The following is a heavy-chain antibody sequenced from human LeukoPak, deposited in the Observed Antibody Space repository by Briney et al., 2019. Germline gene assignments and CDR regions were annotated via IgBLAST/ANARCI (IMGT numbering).Heavy chain of an antibody. J-gene: IGHJ4*02. CDR1: GFTFSSYS. D-gene: IGHD3-10*01. V-gene: IGHV3-21*01. CDR2: ISSSSSYI. CDR3: ARASHRGDYFDY. Sequence: PGGSLRLSCAASGFTFSSYSMNWVRQAPGKGLEWVSSISSSSSYIYYADSVKGRFTISRDNSKNTLYLQMNSLRAEDTAVYYCARASHRGDYFDYWGQGTLVTVSS.